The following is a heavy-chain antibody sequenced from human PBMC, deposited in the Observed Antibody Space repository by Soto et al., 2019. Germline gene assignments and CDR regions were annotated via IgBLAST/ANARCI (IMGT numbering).Heavy chain of an antibody. J-gene: IGHJ5*02. CDR1: GDSVSNNSAA. V-gene: IGHV6-1*01. D-gene: IGHD3-3*02. CDR2: TYYRSKWFN. Sequence: SQALSLTCAISGDSVSNNSAAWNWIRHSPSRGLEWLGRTYYRSKWFNNYALSVKGRITINPDTSKNQFSLQLNSVTPEDTAVYYCAREGRLAASIFHNWFDPWGQGTLVTVSS. CDR3: AREGRLAASIFHNWFDP.